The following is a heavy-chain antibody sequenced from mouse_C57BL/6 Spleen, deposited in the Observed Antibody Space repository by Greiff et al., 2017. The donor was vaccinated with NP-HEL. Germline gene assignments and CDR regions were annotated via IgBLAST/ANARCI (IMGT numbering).Heavy chain of an antibody. V-gene: IGHV5-17*01. CDR2: ISSGSSTI. Sequence: EVMLVESGGGLVKPGGSLKLSCAASGFTFSDYGMHWVRQAPEKGLEWVAYISSGSSTIYYADTVKGRFTISRDNAKNTLFLQMTSLRSEDTAMYYCARRYYGSSLYAMDYWGQGTSVTVSS. CDR3: ARRYYGSSLYAMDY. J-gene: IGHJ4*01. D-gene: IGHD1-1*01. CDR1: GFTFSDYG.